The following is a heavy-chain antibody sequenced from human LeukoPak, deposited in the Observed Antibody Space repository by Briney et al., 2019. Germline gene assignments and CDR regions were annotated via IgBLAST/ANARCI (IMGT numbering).Heavy chain of an antibody. CDR3: ARGLVYYYGSGSLNWFDP. Sequence: SETLSLTCAVYGGSFSGYYWSWIRQPPGKGLEWIGEINHSGSTNYNPSLKSRVTISVDTSKNQFSLKLSSVTAADTAVYYCARGLVYYYGSGSLNWFDPWGQGTLVTVSS. J-gene: IGHJ5*02. CDR1: GGSFSGYY. D-gene: IGHD3-10*01. V-gene: IGHV4-34*01. CDR2: INHSGST.